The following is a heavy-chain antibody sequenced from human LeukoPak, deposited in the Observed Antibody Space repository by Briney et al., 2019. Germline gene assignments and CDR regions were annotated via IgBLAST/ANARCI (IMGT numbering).Heavy chain of an antibody. CDR3: AREGGNSTSWGYFDY. D-gene: IGHD6-13*01. Sequence: PGRSLRLSCGASGFTFRGYTMHWVRQAPGKGLQWVAVISWDGNKKFYADSVEGRFTISRDNSKNTLSLQMNSQRLEDTALYYCAREGGNSTSWGYFDYWGQGTLVTVSS. J-gene: IGHJ4*02. CDR1: GFTFRGYT. V-gene: IGHV3-30*04. CDR2: ISWDGNKK.